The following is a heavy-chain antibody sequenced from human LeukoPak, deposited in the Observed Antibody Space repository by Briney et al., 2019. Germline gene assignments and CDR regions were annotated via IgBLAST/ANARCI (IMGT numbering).Heavy chain of an antibody. D-gene: IGHD2-15*01. Sequence: SETLSLTCTVSGGSFSSPNYYWSWIRQPAGKGLEWIGRIYTTGFTNYHPSLKSRVTVSIDTSKNQFYLKLTSVTAADTAVYYCARSCSGGTCPFDVWGQGTLVTVS. CDR1: GGSFSSPNYY. J-gene: IGHJ5*02. CDR3: ARSCSGGTCPFDV. V-gene: IGHV4-61*02. CDR2: IYTTGFT.